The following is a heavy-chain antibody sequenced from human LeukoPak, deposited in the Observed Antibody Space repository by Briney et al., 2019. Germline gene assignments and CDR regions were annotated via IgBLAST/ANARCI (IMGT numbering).Heavy chain of an antibody. CDR3: ARGQFSYYYDSSGYYPLFDY. CDR1: GYTFTGYY. J-gene: IGHJ4*02. D-gene: IGHD3-22*01. V-gene: IGHV1-2*02. Sequence: ASVKVSCKASGYTFTGYYMHWVRQAPGQGLEWMGWINPNSGGTNYAQKFQGRVTMTRDTSISTAYMELSRLRSDDTAVYYCARGQFSYYYDSSGYYPLFDYWGQGTLVTVSS. CDR2: INPNSGGT.